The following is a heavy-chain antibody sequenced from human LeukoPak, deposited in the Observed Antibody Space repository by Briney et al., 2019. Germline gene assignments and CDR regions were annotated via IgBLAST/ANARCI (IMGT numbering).Heavy chain of an antibody. CDR2: ISGSGGST. CDR3: AKARGLVGGYYYFDY. D-gene: IGHD3-22*01. Sequence: GGSLRLSCAASGFTFSSYAMSWVRQAPGKGLEWVSAISGSGGSTYYADSVKGRFTISRDNSKNTLYLQMNSLRAEDTAVYYCAKARGLVGGYYYFDYWGQGTLVTVSS. V-gene: IGHV3-23*01. CDR1: GFTFSSYA. J-gene: IGHJ4*02.